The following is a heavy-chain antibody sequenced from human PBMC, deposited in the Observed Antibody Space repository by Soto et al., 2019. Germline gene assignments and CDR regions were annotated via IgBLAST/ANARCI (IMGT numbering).Heavy chain of an antibody. Sequence: PGESLKISCKGSGYTFATHWIAWVRQMPGKGLEWMGRIDPSDSYTNYSPSFQGHVTISADKSISTAYLQWSSLKASDTAMYYCAITYYYDSSGYYKPDAFDIWGQGTMVTVSS. J-gene: IGHJ3*02. CDR1: GYTFATHW. CDR2: IDPSDSYT. V-gene: IGHV5-10-1*01. D-gene: IGHD3-22*01. CDR3: AITYYYDSSGYYKPDAFDI.